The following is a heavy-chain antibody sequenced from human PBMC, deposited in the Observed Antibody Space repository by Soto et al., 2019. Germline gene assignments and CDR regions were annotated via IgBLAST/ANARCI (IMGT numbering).Heavy chain of an antibody. D-gene: IGHD6-13*01. CDR3: ARERAATGPIDS. CDR1: GFTFNSYS. Sequence: PGGSLRLSCAASGFTFNSYSINWVRQAPGKGLEWVSYISSGTSIIYYADSVKGRFTISRDNAKNSLYLQMNSLRAEDTAVYYCARERAATGPIDSWGQGTLVTVSS. CDR2: ISSGTSII. J-gene: IGHJ4*02. V-gene: IGHV3-48*01.